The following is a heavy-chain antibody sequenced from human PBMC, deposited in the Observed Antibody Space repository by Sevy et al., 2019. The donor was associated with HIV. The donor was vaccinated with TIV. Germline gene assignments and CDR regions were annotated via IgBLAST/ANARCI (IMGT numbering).Heavy chain of an antibody. D-gene: IGHD3-22*01. J-gene: IGHJ4*02. CDR1: GFTFGNYA. Sequence: GGSLRLSCAVSGFTFGNYAMSWVRQAPGKGLEWVSSITSSGDTTYYTDSVKGRFTISRDNSKNTLYLQMNSLRAEDTAVYFCAKEQGYYYDRTGEYYFGYWGQGTLVTVSS. CDR2: ITSSGDTT. V-gene: IGHV3-23*01. CDR3: AKEQGYYYDRTGEYYFGY.